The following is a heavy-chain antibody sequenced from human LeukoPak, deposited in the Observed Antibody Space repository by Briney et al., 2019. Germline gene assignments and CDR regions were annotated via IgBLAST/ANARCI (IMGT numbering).Heavy chain of an antibody. D-gene: IGHD6-6*01. Sequence: SQTLSLTCALSGDSVSSNSVAWHWIRQSPSRGLEWLGRTYYRSKLYNDYAVSVKSRITISPDTSKNQFSLQLNSVTPDDTAVYYCARVSSRVFDYWGQGTLVTVSS. CDR2: TYYRSKLYN. CDR1: GDSVSSNSVA. CDR3: ARVSSRVFDY. V-gene: IGHV6-1*01. J-gene: IGHJ4*02.